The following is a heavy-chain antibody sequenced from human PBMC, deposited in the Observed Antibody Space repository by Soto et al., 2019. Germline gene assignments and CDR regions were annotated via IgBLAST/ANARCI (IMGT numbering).Heavy chain of an antibody. CDR3: ARGGGSPYHDHEFDY. J-gene: IGHJ4*02. V-gene: IGHV4-59*11. CDR2: IYYRGTT. Sequence: QVQLQESGPGLVKPSETLSLTCSVSGVSTSNHYWTWIRKTPGQGPEWIGCIYYRGTTNYNASFNSRVTISVDTSKNQFSLKLTSVTTADTAVYYCARGGGSPYHDHEFDYWGQGILVTVSS. D-gene: IGHD2-2*01. CDR1: GVSTSNHY.